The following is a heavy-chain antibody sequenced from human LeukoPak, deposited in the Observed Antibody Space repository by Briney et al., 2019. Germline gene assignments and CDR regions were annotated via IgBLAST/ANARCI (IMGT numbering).Heavy chain of an antibody. D-gene: IGHD6-6*01. Sequence: PVQPLDSASILTSSRSTIYYADSVKGRFTISRDNAENSLYLQMNSLRADDTAVYYCAREYSSSSGRAVDIWGQGTMVTVSS. CDR3: AREYSSSSGRAVDI. CDR2: LTSSRSTI. J-gene: IGHJ3*02. V-gene: IGHV3-48*01.